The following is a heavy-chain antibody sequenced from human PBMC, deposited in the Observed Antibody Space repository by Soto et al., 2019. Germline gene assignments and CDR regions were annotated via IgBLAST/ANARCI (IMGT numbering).Heavy chain of an antibody. J-gene: IGHJ6*04. CDR3: ARGVGDCSSTSCYPVVWDV. CDR1: GASITTNTYY. D-gene: IGHD2-2*01. CDR2: ISYSGST. Sequence: SETLSLTCTVSGASITTNTYYWDWIRQPPGKGLEWIGSISYSGSTYYNSSLKSRVTISVDKSKNQFSLKLSSVTAADTAVYYCARGVGDCSSTSCYPVVWDVWGKGTTVTVSS. V-gene: IGHV4-39*07.